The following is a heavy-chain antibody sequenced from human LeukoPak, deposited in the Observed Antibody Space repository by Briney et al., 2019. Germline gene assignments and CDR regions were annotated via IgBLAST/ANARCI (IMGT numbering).Heavy chain of an antibody. V-gene: IGHV3-43*01. CDR1: GFSFDDT. Sequence: GGSLRLSCAASGFSFDDTMHWVRQAPGKGLQWVSLITWNDGSTYYADSVKGRFTIPRDNAKNSLYLQMNSLRAEDTAVYYCARGMVRGDPSYYYYMDVWGKGTTVTVSS. J-gene: IGHJ6*03. CDR3: ARGMVRGDPSYYYYMDV. CDR2: ITWNDGST. D-gene: IGHD3-10*01.